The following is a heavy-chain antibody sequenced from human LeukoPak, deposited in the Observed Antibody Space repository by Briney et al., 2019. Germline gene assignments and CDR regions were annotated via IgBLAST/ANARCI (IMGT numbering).Heavy chain of an antibody. J-gene: IGHJ4*02. CDR2: IWYDGSNK. V-gene: IGHV3-33*01. CDR3: ARDSSSSWYWGDY. Sequence: PGGSLRLSCAASGFTFSSYGMHWVRQAPGKGLEWVAVIWYDGSNKYYADSVKGRLTISRDNSKNTLYLQMNSLRAEDTAVYYCARDSSSSWYWGDYWGQGTLVTVSS. CDR1: GFTFSSYG. D-gene: IGHD6-13*01.